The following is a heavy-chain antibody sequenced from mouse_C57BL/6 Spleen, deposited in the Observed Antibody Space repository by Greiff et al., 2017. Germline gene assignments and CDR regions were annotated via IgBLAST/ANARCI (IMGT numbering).Heavy chain of an antibody. D-gene: IGHD1-1*01. V-gene: IGHV1-59*01. CDR2: IDPSDSYT. J-gene: IGHJ4*01. CDR1: GYTFTSYW. Sequence: QVQLQQPGAELVRPGTSVKLSCKASGYTFTSYWMHWVKQRPGQGLEWIGVIDPSDSYTNYNHKFKGKATLTVDTSSSTAYMQLSSLTSEDSAVYYCAPYYYGSSPRDYWGQGTSVTVSS. CDR3: APYYYGSSPRDY.